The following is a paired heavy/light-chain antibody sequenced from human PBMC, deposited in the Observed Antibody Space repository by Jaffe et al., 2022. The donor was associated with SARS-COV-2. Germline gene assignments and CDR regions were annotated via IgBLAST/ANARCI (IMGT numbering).Heavy chain of an antibody. J-gene: IGHJ4*02. D-gene: IGHD6-19*01. CDR2: ISSSGSTI. CDR1: GFTFSDYY. Sequence: QVQLVESGGGLVKPGGSLRLSCAASGFTFSDYYMSWIRQAPGKGLEWVSYISSSGSTIYYADSVKGRFTISRDNAKNSLYLQMNSLRAEDTAVYYCASKPQWPHGTDYWGQGTLVTVSS. CDR3: ASKPQWPHGTDY. V-gene: IGHV3-11*01.
Light chain of an antibody. Sequence: DIVMTQSPLSLPVTPGEPASISCRSSQSLLHSNGYNYLDWYLQKPGQSPQLLIYLGSNRASGVPDRFSGSGSGTDFTLKISRVEAEDVGVYYCMQALQTLSFGQGTRLEIK. CDR1: QSLLHSNGYNY. V-gene: IGKV2-28*01. J-gene: IGKJ5*01. CDR2: LGS. CDR3: MQALQTLS.